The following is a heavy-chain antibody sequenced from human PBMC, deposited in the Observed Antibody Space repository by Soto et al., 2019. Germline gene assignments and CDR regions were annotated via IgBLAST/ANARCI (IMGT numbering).Heavy chain of an antibody. Sequence: GGSLRLSCAGTGFNFGSYVMNWVRQAPGKGLEWVSGLSGSGNTTYYTDSVTGRFTISRDTSRNILYLQMSSLTADAAALYYCAKQSVTDSGINYYGMDVWGQGTTVTVSS. CDR3: AKQSVTDSGINYYGMDV. CDR2: LSGSGNTT. CDR1: GFNFGSYV. D-gene: IGHD3-10*01. J-gene: IGHJ6*02. V-gene: IGHV3-23*01.